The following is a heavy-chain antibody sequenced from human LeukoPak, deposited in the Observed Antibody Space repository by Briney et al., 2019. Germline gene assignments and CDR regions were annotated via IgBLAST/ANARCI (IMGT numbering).Heavy chain of an antibody. D-gene: IGHD3-9*01. Sequence: GGSLRLSCVVSGLSFSDSYMTWIRQTPGMGLESLAYISGMGHDIYYADSVKGRFTISRDNAKNSLYLQMNSLRAEDTAVYYCARTYYDILTGYNPYFDYWGQGILVTVSS. V-gene: IGHV3-11*04. CDR2: ISGMGHDI. CDR1: GLSFSDSY. J-gene: IGHJ4*02. CDR3: ARTYYDILTGYNPYFDY.